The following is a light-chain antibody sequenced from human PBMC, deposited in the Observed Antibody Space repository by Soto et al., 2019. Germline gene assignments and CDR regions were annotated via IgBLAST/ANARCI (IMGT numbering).Light chain of an antibody. CDR1: SSNIGAGYG. J-gene: IGLJ2*01. Sequence: QSVLTQPPSVSGAPGQRVTISCTGSSSNIGAGYGVHWYQQLPGTAPKLLIYDNNSRPSGVPDRFSGSKSGTSASLAITGLQAEDEADYYCQSYDSSLSGSLFGGGTKLTVL. CDR3: QSYDSSLSGSL. CDR2: DNN. V-gene: IGLV1-40*01.